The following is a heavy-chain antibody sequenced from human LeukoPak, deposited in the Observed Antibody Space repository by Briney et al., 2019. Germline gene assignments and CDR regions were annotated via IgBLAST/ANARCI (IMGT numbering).Heavy chain of an antibody. J-gene: IGHJ4*02. CDR1: GFTFSDYY. D-gene: IGHD3-22*01. CDR2: ISSSSSYI. Sequence: GGSLRLSCAASGFTFSDYYMSWIRQAPGKGLEWVSSISSSSSYIYYADSVKGRFTISRDNAKNSLYLQMSSLGAEDTAVYYCARDTFRYYDSSGYPLDYWGQGTLATVSS. CDR3: ARDTFRYYDSSGYPLDY. V-gene: IGHV3-11*06.